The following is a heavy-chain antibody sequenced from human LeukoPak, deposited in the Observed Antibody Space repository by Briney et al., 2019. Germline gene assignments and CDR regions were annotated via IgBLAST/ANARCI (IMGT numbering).Heavy chain of an antibody. J-gene: IGHJ3*02. CDR3: AREGFQFLEWTI. CDR2: IYYRGIT. D-gene: IGHD3-3*01. CDR1: GFTFSSYE. Sequence: LRLSCAASGFTFSSYEMNWVRQPPGKGLEWIGSIYYRGITYFNPSLKSRVTISVDTSKNQFSLMLSSLTAADTAVYYCAREGFQFLEWTIWGQGTMVTVSS. V-gene: IGHV4-59*12.